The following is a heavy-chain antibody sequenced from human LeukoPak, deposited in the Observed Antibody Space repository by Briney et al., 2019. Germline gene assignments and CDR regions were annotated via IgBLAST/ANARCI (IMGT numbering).Heavy chain of an antibody. CDR1: GFTLSSYW. Sequence: GGSLRLSCAASGFTLSSYWMHWVRQAPGKGLVWVSRINSDGSTTNYADSVQGRFSISRDNAKNTLYLQMNSLRAEDTAVYYCARGSSGYSTTWGQGTLVTVS. CDR3: ARGSSGYSTT. J-gene: IGHJ5*02. D-gene: IGHD6-13*01. V-gene: IGHV3-74*01. CDR2: INSDGSTT.